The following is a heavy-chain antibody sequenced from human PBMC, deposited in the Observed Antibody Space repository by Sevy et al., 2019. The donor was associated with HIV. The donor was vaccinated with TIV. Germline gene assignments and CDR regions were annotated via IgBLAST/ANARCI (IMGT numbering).Heavy chain of an antibody. CDR2: IKSKSDGGTR. D-gene: IGHD3-9*01. CDR1: GLTVSNAW. J-gene: IGHJ5*01. Sequence: GGSLRLSCAASGLTVSNAWMNWVRQAPGKGLEWVGRIKSKSDGGTRDLAAPMKGRVSISRDASRNTVSLEISSLKIEETGMYYCAAGLGKSDFDSWGQGTLVTVSS. CDR3: AAGLGKSDFDS. V-gene: IGHV3-15*01.